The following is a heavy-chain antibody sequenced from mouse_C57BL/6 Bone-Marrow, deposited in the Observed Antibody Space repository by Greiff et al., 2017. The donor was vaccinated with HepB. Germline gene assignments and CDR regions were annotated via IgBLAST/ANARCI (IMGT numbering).Heavy chain of an antibody. Sequence: VKLVESGPGLVQPSQSLSITCTVSGFSLTSYGVHWVRQSPGKGLEWLGVIWSGGSTDYNAAFISRLSISKDNSKSQVFFKMNSLQADDTAIYYCARMYYGSSYWFAYWGQGTLVTVSA. CDR1: GFSLTSYG. CDR3: ARMYYGSSYWFAY. J-gene: IGHJ3*01. D-gene: IGHD1-1*01. CDR2: IWSGGST. V-gene: IGHV2-2*01.